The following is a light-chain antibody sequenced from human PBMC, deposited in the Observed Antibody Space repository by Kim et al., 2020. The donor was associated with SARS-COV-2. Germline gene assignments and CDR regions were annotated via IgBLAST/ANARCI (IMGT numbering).Light chain of an antibody. V-gene: IGLV6-57*01. Sequence: GKTVTISCTRSSGSIASNYVQWYQLRPGSYPTTVIYEDKQRPSGVPDRFSGSIDSSSNSASLTISGLKTEDEADYYCQSYDSSNVVFGGGTQLTVL. CDR2: EDK. CDR1: SGSIASNY. J-gene: IGLJ2*01. CDR3: QSYDSSNVV.